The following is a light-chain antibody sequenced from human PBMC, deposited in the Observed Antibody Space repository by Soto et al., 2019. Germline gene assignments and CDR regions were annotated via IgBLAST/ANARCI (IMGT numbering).Light chain of an antibody. CDR1: QSVSSSY. V-gene: IGKV3-20*01. J-gene: IGKJ1*01. Sequence: EIVLTQSPGTLSLSPGECATLSCRASQSVSSSYLAWYQQKPGQAPRLLIYGASSRATGIPDRFSGSGSGTDFTLTISRLEPEDFAVYYCQQYGSSPRTFGQGTKVDIK. CDR2: GAS. CDR3: QQYGSSPRT.